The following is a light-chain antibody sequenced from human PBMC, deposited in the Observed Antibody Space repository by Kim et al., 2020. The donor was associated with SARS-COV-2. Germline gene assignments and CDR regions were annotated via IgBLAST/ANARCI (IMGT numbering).Light chain of an antibody. CDR2: QDS. J-gene: IGLJ3*02. CDR3: QAWDSSTAV. CDR1: KLGDKI. Sequence: QKASNPCPEYKLGDKIACWLQQKPGRSPVLVIYQDSKRPSGIPERFSGSNSGNTATLTISGTQAMDEADYYCQAWDSSTAVFGGGTQLTVL. V-gene: IGLV3-1*01.